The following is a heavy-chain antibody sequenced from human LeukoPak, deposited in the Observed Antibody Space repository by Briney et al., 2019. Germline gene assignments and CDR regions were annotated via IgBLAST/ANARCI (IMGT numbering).Heavy chain of an antibody. J-gene: IGHJ6*02. CDR3: AREQSQNYGDYEKRNSYYYYGMDV. Sequence: PGGSLRLSCAASGFTFSDYYMSWIRQAPGKGLEWVSYISSSGSTIYYADSVKGRFTISRDNAKNSLYLQMNSLRAEDTAVYYCAREQSQNYGDYEKRNSYYYYGMDVWGQGTTVTVSS. CDR2: ISSSGSTI. D-gene: IGHD4-17*01. CDR1: GFTFSDYY. V-gene: IGHV3-11*01.